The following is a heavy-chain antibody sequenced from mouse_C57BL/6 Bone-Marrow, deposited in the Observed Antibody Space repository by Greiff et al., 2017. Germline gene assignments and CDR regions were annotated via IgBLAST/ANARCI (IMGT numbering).Heavy chain of an antibody. D-gene: IGHD2-2*01. CDR1: GYTFTDHT. CDR3: AIYYVYDWFAY. CDR2: IYPRDGST. Sequence: QVQLQQSDAELVKPGASVKISCKVSGYTFTDHTIHWMKQRPEQGLELIGYIYPRDGSTKLNEKFKGKATLTADKSSSTAYMQRTSLSSENSVVYFCAIYYVYDWFAYWGQGTLVTVSA. J-gene: IGHJ3*01. V-gene: IGHV1-78*01.